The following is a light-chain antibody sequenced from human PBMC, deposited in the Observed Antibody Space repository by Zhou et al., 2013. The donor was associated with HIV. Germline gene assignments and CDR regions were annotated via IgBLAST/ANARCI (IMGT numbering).Light chain of an antibody. CDR2: GAS. CDR1: QNIADR. CDR3: QHHNSFLWS. J-gene: IGKJ1*01. Sequence: DIVLTQSPPTLSASVGNRVTITCRASQNIADRLAWYQQKPGKAPSLLIYGASTLEKGVPSRFSGRGSATEFTLTITRLQPDDFATYFCQHHNSFLWSFGQGTRV. V-gene: IGKV1-5*03.